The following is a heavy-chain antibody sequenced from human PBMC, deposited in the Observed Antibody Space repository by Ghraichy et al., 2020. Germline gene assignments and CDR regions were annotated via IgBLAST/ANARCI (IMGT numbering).Heavy chain of an antibody. CDR2: IYYSGST. V-gene: IGHV4-39*01. J-gene: IGHJ6*02. D-gene: IGHD6-6*01. CDR1: GGSISSSSYY. Sequence: SETLSLTCTVSGGSISSSSYYWGWIRQPPGKGLEWIGSIYYSGSTYYDPSLKSRVTISVDTSKNQFSLKLSSVTAADTAVYYCASSRAARLDYYYGMDVWGQGTTVTVSS. CDR3: ASSRAARLDYYYGMDV.